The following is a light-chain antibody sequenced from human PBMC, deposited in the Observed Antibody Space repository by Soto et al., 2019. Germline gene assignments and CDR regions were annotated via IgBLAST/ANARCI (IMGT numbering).Light chain of an antibody. CDR3: SSYTSSSPVV. Sequence: QSALTQPASASGCPGQSSTISCTGTSSDVGGYNYVSWYQQHPGKAPKLMIYDVSNRPSGVSNRFSGSKSGNTASLTISGLQAEDEADYYCSSYTSSSPVVFGGRTKLTVL. CDR2: DVS. V-gene: IGLV2-14*01. J-gene: IGLJ2*01. CDR1: SSDVGGYNY.